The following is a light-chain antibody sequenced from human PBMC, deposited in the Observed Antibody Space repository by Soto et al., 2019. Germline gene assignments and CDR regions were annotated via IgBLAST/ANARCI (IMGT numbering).Light chain of an antibody. V-gene: IGKV3-20*01. CDR2: DAS. CDR1: QSISVRY. CDR3: QQYGSSPLT. Sequence: ETVLTQSPGTLSLSPGERASLSCRASQSISVRYLAWYQQKPGQAPRLLIYDASSRATGIPDRFSGSGSGTYFILTISRLEPEDFAVYYCQQYGSSPLTVGGGTKVEIK. J-gene: IGKJ4*01.